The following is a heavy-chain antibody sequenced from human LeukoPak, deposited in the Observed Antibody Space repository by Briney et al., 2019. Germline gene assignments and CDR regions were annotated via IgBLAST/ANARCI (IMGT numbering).Heavy chain of an antibody. CDR2: IGGGGGSI. V-gene: IGHV3-11*01. J-gene: IGHJ4*02. CDR1: GFTFSDYY. D-gene: IGHD6-13*01. Sequence: GGSLRLSCAPSGFTFSDYYMSWIRQAPGKGLEWVSYIGGGGGSIYYVDSVKGRFTISRDNAKNSLSLQVNSLTAEDTAVYYCARVGAAAGYNYFDYWGQGTLVTVSS. CDR3: ARVGAAAGYNYFDY.